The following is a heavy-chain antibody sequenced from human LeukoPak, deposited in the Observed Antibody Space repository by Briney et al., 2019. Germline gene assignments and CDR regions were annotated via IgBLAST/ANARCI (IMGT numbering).Heavy chain of an antibody. J-gene: IGHJ6*02. CDR2: ISAYNGNT. D-gene: IGHD4-11*01. CDR3: ASVSSPAKVTHYYYYGMDV. CDR1: GYTFTSYG. V-gene: IGHV1-18*01. Sequence: ASVKASCKASGYTFTSYGISWVRQAPGQGLEWMGWISAYNGNTNYAQKLQGRVTMTTDTSTSTAYMELRSLRSDDTAVYYCASVSSPAKVTHYYYYGMDVWGQGTTVTVSS.